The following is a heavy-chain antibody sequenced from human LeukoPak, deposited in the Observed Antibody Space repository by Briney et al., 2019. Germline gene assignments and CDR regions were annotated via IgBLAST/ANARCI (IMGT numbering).Heavy chain of an antibody. J-gene: IGHJ4*02. D-gene: IGHD6-19*01. Sequence: SETLSLTCPVSGGSISSTNYYWGWIRQPPGKGLEWIGKIHHSGSTNYNPSLKSRVTISVDKSKNLFSLKLSSVTAADTAVYYCAREGYSSGWLGFDYWGQGTLVTVSS. V-gene: IGHV4-39*07. CDR1: GGSISSTNYY. CDR2: IHHSGST. CDR3: AREGYSSGWLGFDY.